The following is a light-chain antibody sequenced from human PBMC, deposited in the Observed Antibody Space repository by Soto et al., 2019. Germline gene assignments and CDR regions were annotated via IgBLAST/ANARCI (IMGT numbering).Light chain of an antibody. CDR2: EVS. CDR3: SSYTTTTTRFL. J-gene: IGLJ3*02. Sequence: QSVLTQPASVSGSPGQSITVSCTGTSSDVGAYNYVSWYQQHPGKAPKLLIYEVSYRPSGVSGRFYGSKSGNTASLTISGLQAEDEADYYCSSYTTTTTRFLFGGGTKLTVL. CDR1: SSDVGAYNY. V-gene: IGLV2-14*01.